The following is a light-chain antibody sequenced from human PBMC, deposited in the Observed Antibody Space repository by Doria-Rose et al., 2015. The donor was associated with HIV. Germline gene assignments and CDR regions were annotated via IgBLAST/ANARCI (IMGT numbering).Light chain of an antibody. CDR3: LQYGTSWT. V-gene: IGKV3-20*01. J-gene: IGKJ1*01. CDR2: DGS. Sequence: DIVLTQSPGTLSLSPGERATLSCRASQSFSSTYLAWYQQKPGQAPSLLIYDGSTRATGIPDRSSASGSGTDFTLTSNRLEPEDFALYYCLQYGTSWTFGQGTKVEI. CDR1: QSFSSTY.